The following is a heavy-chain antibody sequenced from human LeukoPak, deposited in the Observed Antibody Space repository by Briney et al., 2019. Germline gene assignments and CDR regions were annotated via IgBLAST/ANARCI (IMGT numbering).Heavy chain of an antibody. V-gene: IGHV1-69*13. Sequence: GASVKVSCKASGGTFSSYAISWVRQAPGQGLEWMGGIIPIFGTANYAQKFQGRVTITADESTSTAYMELSSLRSEDTAVYYCASMGTESTSGTTHPSCPWGQGTLVTVSS. CDR2: IIPIFGTA. CDR1: GGTFSSYA. J-gene: IGHJ5*02. CDR3: ASMGTESTSGTTHPSCP. D-gene: IGHD1-1*01.